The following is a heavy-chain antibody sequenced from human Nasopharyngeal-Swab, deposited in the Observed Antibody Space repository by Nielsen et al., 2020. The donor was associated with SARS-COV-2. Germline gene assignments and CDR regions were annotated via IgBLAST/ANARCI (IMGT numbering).Heavy chain of an antibody. J-gene: IGHJ6*02. CDR1: GFTFSSYG. CDR2: IWYDGSNK. CDR3: ARDQDISGGNPLDYYYGMDV. V-gene: IGHV3-33*01. Sequence: LSLTCAASGFTFSSYGMHWVRQAPGKGLEWVAVIWYDGSNKYYADSVKGRFTISRDNSKNTLYLQMNSLRAEDTAVYYCARDQDISGGNPLDYYYGMDVWGQGTTVTVSS. D-gene: IGHD2-15*01.